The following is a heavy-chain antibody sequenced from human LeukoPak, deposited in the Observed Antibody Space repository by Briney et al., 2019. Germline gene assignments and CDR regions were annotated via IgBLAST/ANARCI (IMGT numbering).Heavy chain of an antibody. Sequence: ASVTVSCKTSGYTFTSYYMHWVRQAPGQGLEWMGIINPSGGSTSYAQKFQGRVTMTRDTSTSTVYMELSSLRSDDTAVYFCARSGRGTYYYFDLWGQGALVTVSS. V-gene: IGHV1-46*01. CDR3: ARSGRGTYYYFDL. CDR2: INPSGGST. J-gene: IGHJ4*02. D-gene: IGHD1-26*01. CDR1: GYTFTSYY.